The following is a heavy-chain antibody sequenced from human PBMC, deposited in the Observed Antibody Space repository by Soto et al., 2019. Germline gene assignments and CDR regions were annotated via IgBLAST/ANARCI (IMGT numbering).Heavy chain of an antibody. CDR2: INPNSGDT. J-gene: IGHJ5*02. CDR3: ARGHSGSRGWFDP. CDR1: GYTFTGYY. D-gene: IGHD6-6*01. Sequence: QLHLVQSGAEEQKPGASMKVSCKASGYTFTGYYIHWVRQAPGQGLEWMGWINPNSGDTNYAQKFQGWVTMTRDTSISTAYMELSRLRTDDTAVYYCARGHSGSRGWFDPWGQGTLVTVSS. V-gene: IGHV1-2*04.